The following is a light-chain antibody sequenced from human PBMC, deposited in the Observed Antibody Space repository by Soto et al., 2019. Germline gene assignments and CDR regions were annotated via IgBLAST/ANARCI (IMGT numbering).Light chain of an antibody. CDR2: AAS. V-gene: IGKV1-17*01. CDR1: QSISSY. Sequence: DIQMTQSPSALAASVGDRVTSTCRASQSISSYLNWYQQKPGKAPKLLIYAASSLQSGVPSRFSGSGSGTEFTLTISGLQPDDFATYYCLQHNSYPPAFGQGTKVDIK. J-gene: IGKJ1*01. CDR3: LQHNSYPPA.